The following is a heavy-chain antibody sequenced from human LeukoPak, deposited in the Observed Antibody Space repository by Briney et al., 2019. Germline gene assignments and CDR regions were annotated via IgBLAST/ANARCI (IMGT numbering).Heavy chain of an antibody. D-gene: IGHD2-2*01. CDR3: ARRGYCSSTSCYEYWFDP. V-gene: IGHV4-39*01. CDR1: GGSISSSSYY. J-gene: IGHJ5*02. Sequence: PSETLSLTCTVSGGSISSSSYYWGSIRQPPGKGLEWIGIIYYSGSTYYNPSLKSRLTISVDTSKNQFSLKLSSVTATDTAVYYCARRGYCSSTSCYEYWFDPWGQGTLVTVS. CDR2: IYYSGST.